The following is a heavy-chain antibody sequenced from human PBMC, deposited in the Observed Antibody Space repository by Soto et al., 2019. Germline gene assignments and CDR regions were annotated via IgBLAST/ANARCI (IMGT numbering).Heavy chain of an antibody. Sequence: SGPTLVNPTETLTLTCTVSGLSLNNGRLGVSWIRQAPGKALEWLAHIFSNDEKSYSTSLKSRPTISKDNSRSQVVPTMTNVDPVDSGTYYCALIKDCSRTDCYLASFDPWGQGTLVTVSS. D-gene: IGHD2-2*01. J-gene: IGHJ5*02. CDR3: ALIKDCSRTDCYLASFDP. CDR2: IFSNDEK. V-gene: IGHV2-26*01. CDR1: GLSLNNGRLG.